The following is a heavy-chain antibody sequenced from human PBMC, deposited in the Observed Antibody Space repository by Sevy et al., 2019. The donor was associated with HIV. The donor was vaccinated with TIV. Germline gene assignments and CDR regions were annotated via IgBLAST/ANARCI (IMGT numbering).Heavy chain of an antibody. Sequence: SETLSLTCNVSGDSISSYFWSWFRQPPGKGLEWIGYLYYGGSIEYNPSLRSRVTISVDTSKKHFTMKLRSVTAADTAMYYCARDSAVVRRALVYWGQGTLVTVSS. CDR3: ARDSAVVRRALVY. V-gene: IGHV4-59*01. CDR1: GDSISSYF. D-gene: IGHD2-21*01. CDR2: LYYGGSI. J-gene: IGHJ4*02.